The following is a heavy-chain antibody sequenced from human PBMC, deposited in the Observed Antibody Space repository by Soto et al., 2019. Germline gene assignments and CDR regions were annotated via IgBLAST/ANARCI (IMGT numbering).Heavy chain of an antibody. CDR1: GFTFSSYA. CDR2: ISGSGGST. V-gene: IGHV3-23*01. Sequence: GGSLRLSCAASGFTFSSYAMSWVRQAPGKGLEWVSAISGSGGSTYYADSVKGRFTISRDNAKNSLYLQMNSLRAEDTAVYDCARDLAEDTAMVEYYYGMDVWGQGTTVTVSS. D-gene: IGHD5-18*01. CDR3: ARDLAEDTAMVEYYYGMDV. J-gene: IGHJ6*02.